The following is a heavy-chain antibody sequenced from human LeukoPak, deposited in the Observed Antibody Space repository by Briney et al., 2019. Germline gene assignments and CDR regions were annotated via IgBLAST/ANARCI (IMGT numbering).Heavy chain of an antibody. CDR1: GYTFTGYY. V-gene: IGHV1-2*02. CDR2: INPNSGGT. Sequence: ASVKVSCKASGYTFTGYYMHWVRQAPGQGLEWMGWINPNSGGTNYAQKFQGRVTMTRDTSISTAYMELSRLRSDDTAVYYCARDGYSYGYDYYCMDVWGKGTTVTVSS. J-gene: IGHJ6*03. D-gene: IGHD5-18*01. CDR3: ARDGYSYGYDYYCMDV.